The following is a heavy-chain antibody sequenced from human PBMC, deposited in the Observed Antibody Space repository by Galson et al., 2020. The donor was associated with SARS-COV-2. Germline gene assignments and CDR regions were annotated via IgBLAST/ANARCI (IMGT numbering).Heavy chain of an antibody. CDR2: ISGTSTNI. V-gene: IGHV3-21*06. Sequence: NSGGSLRLSCAASGFTFSRYSMNWVRQAPGKGLEWVSPISGTSTNIYYADSVKGRFTISRDTAKNSLYLQMNSLGTEDTAVYYCTRERGYSYGYSDYWGQGTLVTVSS. J-gene: IGHJ4*02. CDR3: TRERGYSYGYSDY. CDR1: GFTFSRYS. D-gene: IGHD5-18*01.